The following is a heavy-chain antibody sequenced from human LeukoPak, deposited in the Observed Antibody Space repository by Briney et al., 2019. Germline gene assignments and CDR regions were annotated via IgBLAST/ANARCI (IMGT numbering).Heavy chain of an antibody. J-gene: IGHJ2*01. Sequence: GGSLRLSCEASGFTLEDYGIHWVRQVPGKGREWVSGVTWSSRSKKYADSVRGRFSISRDDANNSLFLQMNNLRPEDTALYYCAKDSEARSISWYSHFDLWGRGTLVTVSS. CDR1: GFTLEDYG. D-gene: IGHD6-13*01. CDR2: VTWSSRSK. V-gene: IGHV3-9*01. CDR3: AKDSEARSISWYSHFDL.